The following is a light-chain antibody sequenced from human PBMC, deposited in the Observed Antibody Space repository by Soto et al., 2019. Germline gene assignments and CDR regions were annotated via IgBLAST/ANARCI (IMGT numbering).Light chain of an antibody. Sequence: ENVLTQSPDTLSLSPGEGASLSCRASQSVHTFLAWYQQKPGQAPRLLIYGASTRATGVPARFSGSGSGTDFTLTISSLEPEDFAVYYCHQRSNWPPDTFGQGTLLEIK. CDR1: QSVHTF. CDR2: GAS. V-gene: IGKV3-11*01. J-gene: IGKJ5*01. CDR3: HQRSNWPPDT.